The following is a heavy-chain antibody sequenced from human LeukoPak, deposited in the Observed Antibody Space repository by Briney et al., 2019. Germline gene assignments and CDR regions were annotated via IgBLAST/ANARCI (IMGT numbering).Heavy chain of an antibody. Sequence: PGGSLRLSCAASELTFSGYWMNWVRQAPGKGLQWVGNIRQDGGQTHYSDSVKGRFTISRDNAKRSLYLQMNSLRPEDTAVYYCARDGHSSGSFDYWGQGILVTVST. J-gene: IGHJ4*02. CDR3: ARDGHSSGSFDY. D-gene: IGHD3-10*01. CDR1: ELTFSGYW. CDR2: IRQDGGQT. V-gene: IGHV3-7*01.